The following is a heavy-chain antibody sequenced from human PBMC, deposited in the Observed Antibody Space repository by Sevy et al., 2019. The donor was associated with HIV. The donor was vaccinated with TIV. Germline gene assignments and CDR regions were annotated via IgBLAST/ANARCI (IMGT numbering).Heavy chain of an antibody. CDR3: ASDRCYWGSSWFDP. CDR2: INPNSGGT. J-gene: IGHJ5*02. CDR1: GYTFTGYY. V-gene: IGHV1-2*06. Sequence: ASVKVSCKASGYTFTGYYMHWVRQAPGQGLEWMGRINPNSGGTNYAQKFQGRVTMTRDTSISTAYMELSRLRSDDTAVYYCASDRCYWGSSWFDPWGQGTLVTVSS. D-gene: IGHD7-27*01.